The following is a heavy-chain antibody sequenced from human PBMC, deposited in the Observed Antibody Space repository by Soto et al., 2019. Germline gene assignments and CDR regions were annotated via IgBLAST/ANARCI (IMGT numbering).Heavy chain of an antibody. Sequence: QVQLVQSGAEVKKPGASVKVSCKASGYTFTGYYMHWVRQAPGQGLEWMGWINPNSGGTNYAQKFQGRVTMTRDTSISTAYMELSRLRSDDTAVYYCARGRGHQNSAPNYYYGMDVWGQGTTVTVSS. CDR3: ARGRGHQNSAPNYYYGMDV. J-gene: IGHJ6*02. V-gene: IGHV1-2*02. CDR2: INPNSGGT. CDR1: GYTFTGYY. D-gene: IGHD1-7*01.